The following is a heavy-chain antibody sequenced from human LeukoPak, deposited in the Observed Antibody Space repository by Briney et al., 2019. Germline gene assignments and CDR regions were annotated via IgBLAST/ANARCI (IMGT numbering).Heavy chain of an antibody. CDR1: GGSITSRDYY. CDR3: ARRRGSRLRGLTTYYFDS. J-gene: IGHJ4*02. D-gene: IGHD3-10*01. CDR2: IQYSGTY. V-gene: IGHV4-39*01. Sequence: PSETLSLTCIVSGGSITSRDYYWGWIRQPPGKGLEWIGNIQYSGTYYYNPSLKSRVTVSVDTSKNQFSLNRSSVTATDTAVYYCARRRGSRLRGLTTYYFDSWGQGTLVTVSS.